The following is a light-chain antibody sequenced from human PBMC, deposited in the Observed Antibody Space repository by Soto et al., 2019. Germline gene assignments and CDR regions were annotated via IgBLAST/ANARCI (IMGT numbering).Light chain of an antibody. CDR1: QSVDSSF. CDR3: QQYVSSVT. CDR2: GAS. Sequence: EIVLTQSPGSLSLSPGERATLSCRASQSVDSSFFAWYQQKPGQAPRLLIYGASNRATGIPDRFSGRGSGPDFTLTISRLEPEDFAVYYCQQYVSSVTFGQGTKVEIK. J-gene: IGKJ1*01. V-gene: IGKV3-20*01.